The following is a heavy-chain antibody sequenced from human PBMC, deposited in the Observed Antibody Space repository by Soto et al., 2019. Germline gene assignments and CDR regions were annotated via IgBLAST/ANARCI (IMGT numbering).Heavy chain of an antibody. J-gene: IGHJ4*02. CDR3: ARAYDILTGYYIFDY. CDR1: GYTFTSDG. CDR2: ISAYNGNT. V-gene: IGHV1-18*01. Sequence: QVQLVQSGAEVKKPGASVQVSCKASGYTFTSDGISWVRQAPGQGLEWMGWISAYNGNTNYAQKFQGRVTMTTDTSTSTAYMELRSLRSDDTAVYYCARAYDILTGYYIFDYWGQGTLVTVSS. D-gene: IGHD3-9*01.